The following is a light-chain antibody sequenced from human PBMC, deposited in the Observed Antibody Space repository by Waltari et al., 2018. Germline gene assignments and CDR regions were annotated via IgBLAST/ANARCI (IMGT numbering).Light chain of an antibody. Sequence: QSALPQPASVSGSPGQSITISCSNTSTDLGTYKLVSWYQQRPGKAPKLVIYKVSERPSGVSNRFSGSKSGDTASLTIYGLQAEDEADYYCCSFAGSSTSFGTGTTVTVL. CDR3: CSFAGSSTS. V-gene: IGLV2-23*02. J-gene: IGLJ1*01. CDR2: KVS. CDR1: STDLGTYKL.